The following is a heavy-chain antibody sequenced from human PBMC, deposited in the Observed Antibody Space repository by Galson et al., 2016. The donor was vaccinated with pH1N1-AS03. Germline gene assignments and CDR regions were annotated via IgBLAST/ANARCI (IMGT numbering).Heavy chain of an antibody. D-gene: IGHD6-13*01. CDR2: ISSSGSST. V-gene: IGHV3-23*01. J-gene: IGHJ4*02. Sequence: SLRLSCAASGFTFSNFAMSWVRQAPGKGLEWVSAISSSGSSTYYADSVKGRFTISRDNSKNTLYLQMNSLRAEDTAVYYCAKASAAAGTRTFDYWGQGTLVTVSS. CDR1: GFTFSNFA. CDR3: AKASAAAGTRTFDY.